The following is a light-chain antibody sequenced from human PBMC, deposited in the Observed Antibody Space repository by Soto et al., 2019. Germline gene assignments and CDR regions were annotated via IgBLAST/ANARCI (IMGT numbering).Light chain of an antibody. CDR1: QDISDY. CDR2: DVS. V-gene: IGKV1-33*01. Sequence: DIQMTQSPSSLSASVGDRVTITCQASQDISDYLNWYQQKPGKAPKLLIYDVSNVETGVPSRFSGSGSGTDFSFTISSLQPEDIATYYCQQYYILPPAFGGGTKVEIK. J-gene: IGKJ4*01. CDR3: QQYYILPPA.